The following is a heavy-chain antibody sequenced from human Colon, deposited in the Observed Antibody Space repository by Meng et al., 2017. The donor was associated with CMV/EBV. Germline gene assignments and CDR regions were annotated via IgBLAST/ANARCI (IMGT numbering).Heavy chain of an antibody. CDR2: IKQDGSEK. Sequence: GGSLRLSCAASGFTFSSYWMSWVRQAPGKGLEWVANIKQDGSEKYYVDSVKGRFTISRDNAKTSLYLQMNSLRAEDTAVYYCASGGITDYFDYWGQGTLVTVSS. D-gene: IGHD3-10*01. J-gene: IGHJ4*02. CDR1: GFTFSSYW. V-gene: IGHV3-7*01. CDR3: ASGGITDYFDY.